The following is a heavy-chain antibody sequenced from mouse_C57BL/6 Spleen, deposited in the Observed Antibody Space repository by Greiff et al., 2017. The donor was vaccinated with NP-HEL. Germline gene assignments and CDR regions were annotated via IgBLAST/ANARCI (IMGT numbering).Heavy chain of an antibody. Sequence: QVQLQQSGAELVKPGASVKLSCKASGYTFTSYWMHWVKQRPGQGLEWIGMIHPNSGSTNYNEKFKSKATLTVDKSSSTAYMQLSSLTSEDSAVYYCAREVVTTNDYAMDYWGQGTSVTVSS. V-gene: IGHV1-64*01. CDR2: IHPNSGST. D-gene: IGHD2-2*01. J-gene: IGHJ4*01. CDR1: GYTFTSYW. CDR3: AREVVTTNDYAMDY.